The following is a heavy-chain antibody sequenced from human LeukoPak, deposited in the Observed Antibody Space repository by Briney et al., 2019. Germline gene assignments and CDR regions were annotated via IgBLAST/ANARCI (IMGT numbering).Heavy chain of an antibody. J-gene: IGHJ4*02. CDR3: VRSGGY. D-gene: IGHD1-26*01. CDR2: IKEDGSEK. V-gene: IGHV3-7*05. CDR1: GFTFSSHW. Sequence: TVGSLRLSCAATGFTFSSHWMNWVRQAPGKGLEWVANIKEDGSEKYYVDSVKGLFTISRDNAKNSICLQMNSLRAEDTAIYYCVRSGGYWGQGTLVTVSS.